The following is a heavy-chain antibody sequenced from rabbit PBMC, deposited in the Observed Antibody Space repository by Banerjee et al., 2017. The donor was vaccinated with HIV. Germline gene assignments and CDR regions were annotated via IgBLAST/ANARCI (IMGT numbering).Heavy chain of an antibody. CDR3: ARSGSTAVPGYGYALSL. D-gene: IGHD6-1*01. CDR2: FHAGDASAT. V-gene: IGHV1S45*01. Sequence: QEQLKESGGGLVQPGGSLKLSCKASGFTLSSYYMNWVRQAPGKGLEWIACFHAGDASATHYATWARGRFTVSKTSSTTLTLQMTSLTAADTATYFCARSGSTAVPGYGYALSLWGPWTLVTVS. CDR1: GFTLSSYYM. J-gene: IGHJ6*01.